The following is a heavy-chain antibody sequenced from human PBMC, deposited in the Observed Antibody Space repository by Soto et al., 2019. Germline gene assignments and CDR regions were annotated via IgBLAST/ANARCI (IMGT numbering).Heavy chain of an antibody. CDR3: AREPGDLDAFDI. Sequence: GVSLRLSCPSSGFTFSNYNMNWVRQAPGKGLEWVSSISSGSGYINYADSLKGRFTISRDNAKNSLYLQMDSLRAEDTAVYYCAREPGDLDAFDIWGQGTMVTVSS. D-gene: IGHD7-27*01. J-gene: IGHJ3*02. CDR1: GFTFSNYN. CDR2: ISSGSGYI. V-gene: IGHV3-21*01.